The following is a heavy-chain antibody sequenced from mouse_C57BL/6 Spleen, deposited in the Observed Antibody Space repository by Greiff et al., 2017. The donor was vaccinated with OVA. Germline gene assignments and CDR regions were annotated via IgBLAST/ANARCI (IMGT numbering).Heavy chain of an antibody. V-gene: IGHV3-1*01. CDR1: GYSITSGYD. CDR2: ISYSGST. Sequence: EVQLQESGPGMVKPSQSLSLTCTVTGYSITSGYDWHWIRHFPGNKLEWMGYISYSGSTNYNPSLKSRISITHDTSKNHFFLKLNSVTTEDTATYYCARAGWDDYAMDYWGQGTSVTVSS. CDR3: ARAGWDDYAMDY. J-gene: IGHJ4*01. D-gene: IGHD4-1*01.